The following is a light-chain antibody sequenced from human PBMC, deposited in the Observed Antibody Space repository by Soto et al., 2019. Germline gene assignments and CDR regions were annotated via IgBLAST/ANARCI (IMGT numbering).Light chain of an antibody. V-gene: IGLV2-23*01. Sequence: QSVLTQPASVSGSPGQSITISCTGTGSALVNYNLVSWYQQPPGQAPRLVIYESTKRPSGVSDRFSASKSGNTASLTIYGLQAEDEADYYCGSCVSGSPFDVLFGGGTKVTVL. CDR3: GSCVSGSPFDVL. CDR1: GSALVNYNL. J-gene: IGLJ3*02. CDR2: EST.